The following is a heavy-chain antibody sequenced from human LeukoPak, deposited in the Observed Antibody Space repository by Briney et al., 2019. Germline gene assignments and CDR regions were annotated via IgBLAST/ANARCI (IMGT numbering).Heavy chain of an antibody. V-gene: IGHV1-18*01. CDR2: ISAYNGNT. J-gene: IGHJ4*02. Sequence: ASVKVSCKASDYTFTSYGISWVRQAPGQGLEWMGWISAYNGNTNYAQKLQGRVTMATDTSTSTAYMELRSLRSDDTAVYYCASGSAAGTIFDYWGQGTLVTVSS. D-gene: IGHD6-13*01. CDR3: ASGSAAGTIFDY. CDR1: DYTFTSYG.